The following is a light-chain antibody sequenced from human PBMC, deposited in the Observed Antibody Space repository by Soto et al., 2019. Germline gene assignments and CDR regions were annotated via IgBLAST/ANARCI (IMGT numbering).Light chain of an antibody. V-gene: IGKV1-39*01. CDR1: QSISSY. Sequence: DIQMTQSPSSLSASVGDRVTITCRASQSISSYLNWYQQKPGKAPKLLIYAASSLQSGVPSRFSGCGSGTDFTLTISSLQPEDFATYYCQQSYSTPTFGPETKVDIK. CDR2: AAS. CDR3: QQSYSTPT. J-gene: IGKJ3*01.